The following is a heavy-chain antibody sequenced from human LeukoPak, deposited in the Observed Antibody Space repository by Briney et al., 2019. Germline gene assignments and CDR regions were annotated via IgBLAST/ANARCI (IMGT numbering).Heavy chain of an antibody. V-gene: IGHV4-31*03. Sequence: SETLSLTCTVSGGSISSDGYYWSWIRQHPGKGLEWIGYIYYSGSTYYSPSLKSRVTISVDTSKNQFSLKLSSVTAADTAVYYCARARAARPYGPFDHWGQGTLVTVSS. D-gene: IGHD6-6*01. J-gene: IGHJ4*02. CDR2: IYYSGST. CDR3: ARARAARPYGPFDH. CDR1: GGSISSDGYY.